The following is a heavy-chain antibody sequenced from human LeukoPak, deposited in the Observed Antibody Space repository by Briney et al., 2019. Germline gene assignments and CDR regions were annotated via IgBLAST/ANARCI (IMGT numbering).Heavy chain of an antibody. CDR2: ISSSGSTI. V-gene: IGHV3-48*03. J-gene: IGHJ6*02. D-gene: IGHD4-17*01. CDR3: ASVTTYYYGMDV. Sequence: GGSLRLSCAASGFTFSSYEMNWVRQAPGKGLEWVSYISSSGSTIYYADSVKGRFTISRDNAKNSLYLQMNSLRAEDTAVYHCASVTTYYYGMDVWGQGTTVTVSS. CDR1: GFTFSSYE.